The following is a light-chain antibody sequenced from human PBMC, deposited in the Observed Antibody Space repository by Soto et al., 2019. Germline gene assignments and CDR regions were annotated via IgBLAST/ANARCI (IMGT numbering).Light chain of an antibody. J-gene: IGKJ1*01. Sequence: EIVLTQSPGTLSLSPGQRATLSCRASQNVNNYLAWYQHKPGQAPRLLIYGASSRATGIPDRISGSGSGTEFTLNISRLEPDDFAVYYCQQFAGAPWTFGQGTKVDI. CDR2: GAS. CDR3: QQFAGAPWT. V-gene: IGKV3-20*01. CDR1: QNVNNY.